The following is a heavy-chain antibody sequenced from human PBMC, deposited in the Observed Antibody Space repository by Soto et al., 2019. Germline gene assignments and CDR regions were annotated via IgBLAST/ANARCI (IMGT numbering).Heavy chain of an antibody. J-gene: IGHJ4*02. CDR1: GYNXTSYV. V-gene: IGHV1-8*01. D-gene: IGHD1-26*01. CDR3: ARVFTVLRGIGSDY. Sequence: GXSXKVTRRASGYNXTSYVIPLVRQATGQGLEWMGWINPYSGNTGYPPKFQGRFTMTRNPSLTTAYMELSSLRSEDTSVYYCARVFTVLRGIGSDYWGQGPPCTVS. CDR2: INPYSGNT.